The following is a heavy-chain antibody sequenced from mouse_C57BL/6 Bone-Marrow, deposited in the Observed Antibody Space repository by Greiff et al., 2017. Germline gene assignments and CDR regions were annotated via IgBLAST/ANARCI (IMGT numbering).Heavy chain of an antibody. CDR3: ARDYGRGFAY. CDR1: GFTFSDYG. D-gene: IGHD1-1*01. J-gene: IGHJ3*01. CDR2: IRSGSSTI. V-gene: IGHV5-17*01. Sequence: EVKLVESGGGLVKPGGSLKLSCAASGFTFSDYGMHWVRQAPEKGLEWVAYIRSGSSTIYYADTVKGRFTISRYNAENTLLLQMTSLSSEGTAMYYCARDYGRGFAYWGQGTLVTVSA.